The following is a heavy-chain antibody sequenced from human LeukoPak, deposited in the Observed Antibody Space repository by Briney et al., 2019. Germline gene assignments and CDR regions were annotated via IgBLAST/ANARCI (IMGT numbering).Heavy chain of an antibody. V-gene: IGHV3-30-3*01. J-gene: IGHJ4*02. D-gene: IGHD6-19*01. CDR3: AREESNSSGWYGAYYFDY. CDR2: ISYDGSNK. Sequence: PGGSLRLSCAASGFTFSSYAMHWVRQAPGKGLERVAVISYDGSNKYYADSVKGRFTISRDNSKNTLYLQMNSLRAEDTAVYYCAREESNSSGWYGAYYFDYWGQGTLVTVSS. CDR1: GFTFSSYA.